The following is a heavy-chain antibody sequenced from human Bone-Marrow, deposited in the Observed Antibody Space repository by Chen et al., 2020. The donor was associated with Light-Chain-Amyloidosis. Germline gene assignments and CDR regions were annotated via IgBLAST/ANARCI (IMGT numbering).Heavy chain of an antibody. CDR3: ARGKAVAVFDYGMDV. CDR1: GFTLNSYT. V-gene: IGHV3-21*01. J-gene: IGHJ6*02. D-gene: IGHD6-19*01. CDR2: MTNSGSKI. Sequence: EVQVVESGGGLVKPGGSLRLSCRASGFTLNSYTMKWVRQAPGKGLEWVSSMTNSGSKIYYADSVKGRFTISRDNAENSVYLQMNSLRVEDTALYYCARGKAVAVFDYGMDVWGQGTTVTVSS.